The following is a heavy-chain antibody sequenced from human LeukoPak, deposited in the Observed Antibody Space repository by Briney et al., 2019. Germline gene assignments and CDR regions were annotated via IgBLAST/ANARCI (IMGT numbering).Heavy chain of an antibody. Sequence: GGSLRLSCAAAGFTFGSYSMNWVRQAPGKGLEWVSYISSSSSTIYYADSVKGRFTISRDNAKNSLYLQMNSLRAEDTAVYYCARASFEYSSSSRADYWGQGTLVTVSS. CDR1: GFTFGSYS. V-gene: IGHV3-48*01. J-gene: IGHJ4*02. CDR2: ISSSSSTI. D-gene: IGHD6-6*01. CDR3: ARASFEYSSSSRADY.